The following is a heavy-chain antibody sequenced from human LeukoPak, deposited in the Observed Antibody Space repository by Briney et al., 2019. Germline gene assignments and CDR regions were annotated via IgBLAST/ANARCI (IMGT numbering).Heavy chain of an antibody. V-gene: IGHV1-24*01. CDR3: ATPGSCSGGSCYLGWFDP. CDR1: GYTLTELS. Sequence: GASVKVSCKVSGYTLTELSMHWVRQAPGKGLEWMGGFDPEDGETIYAQKFQGRVTMTEDTSTDTAYMEPSSLRSEDTAVYYCATPGSCSGGSCYLGWFDPWGQGTLVTVSS. J-gene: IGHJ5*02. CDR2: FDPEDGET. D-gene: IGHD2-15*01.